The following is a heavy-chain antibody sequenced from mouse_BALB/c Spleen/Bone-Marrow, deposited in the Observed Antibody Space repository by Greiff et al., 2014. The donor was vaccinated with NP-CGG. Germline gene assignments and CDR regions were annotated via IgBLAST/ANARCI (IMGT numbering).Heavy chain of an antibody. CDR1: GFAFSDTW. V-gene: IGHV6-6*01. CDR2: IRTKADDHAT. Sequence: DVKLVESGGGLVQPGGSMKLSCAASGFAFSDTWLDWVRQSPEKGPEWVAEIRTKADDHATYYAESVKGRFTISGDDSISSVYLQMNSLRAEDTGIYYCTPHPFDYWGQGTTLTVSS. CDR3: TPHPFDY. J-gene: IGHJ2*01.